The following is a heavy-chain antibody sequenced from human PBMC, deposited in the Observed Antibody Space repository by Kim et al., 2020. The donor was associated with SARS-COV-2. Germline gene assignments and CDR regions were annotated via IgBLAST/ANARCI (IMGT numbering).Heavy chain of an antibody. CDR3: ARELGVAAGLQYYFDY. CDR2: INPNSGGT. V-gene: IGHV1-2*06. J-gene: IGHJ4*02. CDR1: GYTFTGYY. D-gene: IGHD6-19*01. Sequence: ASVKVSCKASGYTFTGYYMHWVRQAPGLGLEWMGRINPNSGGTNHAQKFQGRVTMTRDTSISTAYMELSRLRSDDTAVYYCARELGVAAGLQYYFDYWGQGTLVTVSS.